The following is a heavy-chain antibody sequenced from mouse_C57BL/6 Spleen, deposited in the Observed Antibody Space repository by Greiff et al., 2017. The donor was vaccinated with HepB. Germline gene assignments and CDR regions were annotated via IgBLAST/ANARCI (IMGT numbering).Heavy chain of an antibody. CDR1: GYTFTDYY. Sequence: VQLQQSGPELVKPGASVKISCKASGYTFTDYYMNWVKQSHGKSLEWIGDINPNNGGTSYNQKFKGKATLTVDKSSSTAYMELRSLTSEDSAVYYCAHYTFDYWGQGTTLTVSS. D-gene: IGHD1-2*01. J-gene: IGHJ2*01. V-gene: IGHV1-26*01. CDR2: INPNNGGT. CDR3: AHYTFDY.